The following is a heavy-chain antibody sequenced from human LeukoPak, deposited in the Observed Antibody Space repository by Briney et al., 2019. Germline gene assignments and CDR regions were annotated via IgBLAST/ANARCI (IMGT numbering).Heavy chain of an antibody. CDR1: GGSISSSNW. V-gene: IGHV4-4*02. J-gene: IGHJ4*02. Sequence: SETLSLTCAVSGGSISSSNWWSWVRQPSGKGLEWIGEIYHSGSTNYNPSLKSRVTISVDKSKNQFSLKLSSVTAADTAVYYCARSRGGSYDYVWGSYRFFDYWGQGTLVTVSS. CDR2: IYHSGST. CDR3: ARSRGGSYDYVWGSYRFFDY. D-gene: IGHD3-16*02.